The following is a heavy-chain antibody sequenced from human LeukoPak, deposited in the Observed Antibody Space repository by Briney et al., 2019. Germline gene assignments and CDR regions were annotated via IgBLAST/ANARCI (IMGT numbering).Heavy chain of an antibody. CDR1: GFTVSSNY. CDR3: AKYVVVTGADTFDI. Sequence: PGGSLRLSCAASGFTVSSNYMSWVRQAPGKGLEWVSVIYSVGSTYYADSVKGRFTISRDNSKNTLYLRMNSLRAEDTAVYYCAKYVVVTGADTFDIWGQGTMVTVSS. D-gene: IGHD2-21*02. CDR2: IYSVGST. V-gene: IGHV3-53*01. J-gene: IGHJ3*02.